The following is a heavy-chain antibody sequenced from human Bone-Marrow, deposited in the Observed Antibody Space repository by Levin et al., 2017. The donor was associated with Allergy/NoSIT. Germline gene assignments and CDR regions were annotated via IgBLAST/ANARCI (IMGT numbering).Heavy chain of an antibody. Sequence: GGSLRLSCAASEFFFSTYAMHWVRQAPGKGLEWVAVMAYDGSNEIYADSVKGRFTISRDNSKNILFLEMTSLRLDDAAIYFCARERISGGYGSESYPYAFDLWGQGTLVSVSS. CDR2: MAYDGSNE. D-gene: IGHD3-10*01. CDR1: EFFFSTYA. CDR3: ARERISGGYGSESYPYAFDL. V-gene: IGHV3-30*04. J-gene: IGHJ4*02.